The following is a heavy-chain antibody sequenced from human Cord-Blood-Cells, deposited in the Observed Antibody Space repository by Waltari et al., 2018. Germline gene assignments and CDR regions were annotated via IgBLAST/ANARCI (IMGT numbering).Heavy chain of an antibody. CDR1: GGSFSGYY. CDR2: INHSGST. CDR3: ARDRARVVPAARRGIGNWFDP. Sequence: QVQLQQWGAGLLKPPETLSLTCAVYGGSFSGYYWSWIRQPPGKGREWIGEINHSGSTNYNPSLKSRVTISVDTSKNQFSLKLSSVAAADTAVYYCARDRARVVPAARRGIGNWFDPWGQGTLVTVSS. V-gene: IGHV4-34*01. D-gene: IGHD2-2*01. J-gene: IGHJ5*02.